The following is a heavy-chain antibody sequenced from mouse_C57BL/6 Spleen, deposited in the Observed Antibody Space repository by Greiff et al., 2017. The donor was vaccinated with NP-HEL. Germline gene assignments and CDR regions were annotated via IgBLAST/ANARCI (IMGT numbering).Heavy chain of an antibody. CDR2: IDPSDSYT. CDR1: GYTFTSYW. CDR3: ARLDGYLYWYFDV. Sequence: QVQLQQPGAELVMPGASVKLSCKASGYTFTSYWMHWVKQRPGQGLEWIGEIDPSDSYTNYNQKFKGKSTLTVDKSSSTAYMQLSSLTSEDSAVYYCARLDGYLYWYFDVWGTGTTVTVSS. J-gene: IGHJ1*03. D-gene: IGHD2-3*01. V-gene: IGHV1-69*01.